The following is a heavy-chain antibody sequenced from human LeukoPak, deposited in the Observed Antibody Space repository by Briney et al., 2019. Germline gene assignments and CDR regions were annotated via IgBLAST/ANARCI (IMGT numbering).Heavy chain of an antibody. V-gene: IGHV6-1*01. CDR1: GDSLSSNTAA. Sequence: SQTLSLTCDISGDSLSSNTAAWNWIRQSPSRGLEWLGRTYFRSKWYHDYAVSVESRITLNPDTSKNQLSLQLNSVTPEDTAVYYCARARHNIHNGWAWYFDLWGRGTLVTVSS. CDR3: ARARHNIHNGWAWYFDL. D-gene: IGHD6-19*01. CDR2: TYFRSKWYH. J-gene: IGHJ2*01.